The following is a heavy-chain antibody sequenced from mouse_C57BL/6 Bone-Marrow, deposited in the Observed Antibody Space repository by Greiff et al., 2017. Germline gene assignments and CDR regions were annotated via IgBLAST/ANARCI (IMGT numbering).Heavy chain of an antibody. CDR3: SSFDGNYFDF. D-gene: IGHD2-3*01. CDR1: GFNIKDDY. V-gene: IGHV14-4*01. CDR2: IDPEIGDT. Sequence: EVQLQQSGAELVRPGASVKLSCTASGFNIKDDYIHWVKQRPEQGLEWIGWIDPEIGDTEYASKFQGKATITSDTSSNTAYLQLSSLTSEDTAVYYCSSFDGNYFDFWGQDTPLAFAS. J-gene: IGHJ2*01.